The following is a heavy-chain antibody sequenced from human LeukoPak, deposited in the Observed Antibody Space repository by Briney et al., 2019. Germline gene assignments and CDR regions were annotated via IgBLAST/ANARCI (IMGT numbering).Heavy chain of an antibody. CDR3: ASGRRSDSSGYAFDI. V-gene: IGHV3-11*01. J-gene: IGHJ3*02. D-gene: IGHD3-22*01. CDR1: GFTFSDYY. CDR2: IKGIGPTT. Sequence: GGSLRLSCAASGFTFSDYYMSWIRQAPGKGLEWVSTIKGIGPTTYYADSVKGRFTISRDNAKNSLYLQMNSLGAEDTAFYYCASGRRSDSSGYAFDIWGQGTMVTVSS.